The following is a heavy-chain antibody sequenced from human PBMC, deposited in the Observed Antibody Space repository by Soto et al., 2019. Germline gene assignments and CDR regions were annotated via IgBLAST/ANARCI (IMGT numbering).Heavy chain of an antibody. V-gene: IGHV4-30-4*08. CDR1: GGSLTRGAHY. J-gene: IGHJ5*02. Sequence: QVHLQESGPGLVRPSETLSLTCSVSGGSLTRGAHYWSWIRQTPGKGLEWIGYIFYTGTSYYNPSLQSRLSISVDTSSNQFSLKVTSVTAADTAIYFCARTVFSTTLSTAHWFEPWGQGILVTGAS. D-gene: IGHD2-21*02. CDR3: ARTVFSTTLSTAHWFEP. CDR2: IFYTGTS.